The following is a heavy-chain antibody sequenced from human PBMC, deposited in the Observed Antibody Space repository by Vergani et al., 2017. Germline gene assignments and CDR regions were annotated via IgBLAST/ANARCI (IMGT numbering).Heavy chain of an antibody. J-gene: IGHJ6*02. CDR2: IVVGSGNT. D-gene: IGHD1-7*01. V-gene: IGHV1-58*01. CDR1: GFTFTSSA. CDR3: AXDWQLELSSSEPMTAYYGMDV. Sequence: QMQLVQSGPEVKKPGTSVKVSCKASGFTFTSSAVQWVRQARGQRLEWIGWIVVGSGNTNYAQKFQERVTITRDMSTSTSYMELSSLRSEDTAVYYCAXDWQLELSSSEPMTAYYGMDVWGQGTTVTVSS.